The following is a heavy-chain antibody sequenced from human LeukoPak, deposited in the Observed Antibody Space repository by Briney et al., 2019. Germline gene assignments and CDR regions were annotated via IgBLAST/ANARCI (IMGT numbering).Heavy chain of an antibody. CDR2: IYYSGST. D-gene: IGHD5-24*01. J-gene: IGHJ4*02. Sequence: PSETLSLTCTVSGGSISSSSYYWGWLRQPPGKGLEWIGSIYYSGSTYYNSSLKSRVTISVDTSKNQFSLKLRSVTAADTAVYYCARGYGYNSGYWGQGIVVTVSP. CDR1: GGSISSSSYY. V-gene: IGHV4-39*07. CDR3: ARGYGYNSGY.